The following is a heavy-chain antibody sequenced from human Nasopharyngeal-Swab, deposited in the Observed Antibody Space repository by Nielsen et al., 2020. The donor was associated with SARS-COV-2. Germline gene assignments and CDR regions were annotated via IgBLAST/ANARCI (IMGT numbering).Heavy chain of an antibody. V-gene: IGHV3-30*02. CDR1: GFTFSSYG. D-gene: IGHD3-9*01. CDR3: ARDYLRYFDWLLSGNWFDP. J-gene: IGHJ5*02. Sequence: GESLKISCAASGFTFSSYGMQWVRQAPGRGLEWVALIWYDGGKQYYADSVKGRFTISRDNSKNTLYLQMNSLRAEDTAVYYCARDYLRYFDWLLSGNWFDPWGQGTLVTVSS. CDR2: IWYDGGKQ.